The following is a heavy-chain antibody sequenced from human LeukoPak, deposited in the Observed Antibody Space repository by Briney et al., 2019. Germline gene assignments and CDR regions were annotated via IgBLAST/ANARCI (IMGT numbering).Heavy chain of an antibody. V-gene: IGHV4-39*02. Sequence: KPSETLSLTCIVSGGSTSGGNYYWGWIRQPPGKGLEWIGGISSSGNTYYNPSLKSRITISIDTSKNHFSLKLSSVPAADTAVYYCARLGAGPTYYDFWSGYSSFYFDYWGQGTLVTVSS. J-gene: IGHJ4*02. CDR3: ARLGAGPTYYDFWSGYSSFYFDY. CDR1: GGSTSGGNYY. CDR2: ISSSGNT. D-gene: IGHD3-3*01.